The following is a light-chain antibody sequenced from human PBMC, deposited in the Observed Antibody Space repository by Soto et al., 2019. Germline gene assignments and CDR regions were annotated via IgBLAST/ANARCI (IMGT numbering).Light chain of an antibody. J-gene: IGLJ1*01. CDR2: EVS. CDR1: SSDVCGYNY. Sequence: QSFLTQPASVSGSPVQSITISCTGTSSDVCGYNYVSWYQQHPGKYPKLMIYEVSNRPSGFSNRFSGSKSGNTASLTISGLQAEAEADYYRSSYTSXSTLVGTGTKVXVX. V-gene: IGLV2-14*01. CDR3: SSYTSXSTL.